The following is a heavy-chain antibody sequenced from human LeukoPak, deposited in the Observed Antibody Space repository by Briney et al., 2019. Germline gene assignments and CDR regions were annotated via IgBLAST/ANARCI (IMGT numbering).Heavy chain of an antibody. CDR2: ISYDGSNK. CDR3: ARDLVGATF. J-gene: IGHJ4*02. Sequence: GGSLRLTCAASGFTFSSYWMSWVRQAPVKGLEWVAVISYDGSNKYYADSVKGRFTISRDNSKNTLYLQMNSLRAEDTAVYYCARDLVGATFWGQGTLVTVSS. V-gene: IGHV3-30*03. CDR1: GFTFSSYW. D-gene: IGHD1-26*01.